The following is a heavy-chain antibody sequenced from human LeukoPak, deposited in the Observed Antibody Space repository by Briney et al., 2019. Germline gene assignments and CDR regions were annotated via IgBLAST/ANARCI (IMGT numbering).Heavy chain of an antibody. CDR3: AGNRNYYGSGSYYNPLGDY. J-gene: IGHJ4*02. CDR2: IYYSGST. CDR1: GGSISSSSCY. V-gene: IGHV4-39*01. Sequence: PSETLSLTCTVSGGSISSSSCYWGWIRQPPGKGLEWIGSIYYSGSTYYNPSLKSRVTISVDTSKNQFSLKLSSVTAADTAVYYCAGNRNYYGSGSYYNPLGDYWGQGTLVTVSS. D-gene: IGHD3-10*01.